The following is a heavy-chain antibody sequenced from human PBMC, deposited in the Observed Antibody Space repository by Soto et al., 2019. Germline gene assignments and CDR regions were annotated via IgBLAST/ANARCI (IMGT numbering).Heavy chain of an antibody. CDR1: GGSVSSGSYY. CDR3: ARLERTTNWLFDY. CDR2: IYYSWST. V-gene: IGHV4-61*01. Sequence: SETLALTCTVSGGSVSSGSYYWSWIRQPPGKGLEWIGYIYYSWSTNYTPSLKSRVTISVDTSKNQFSLKLSSVTAADTAVYYCARLERTTNWLFDYWGQGTLVTVSS. D-gene: IGHD7-27*01. J-gene: IGHJ4*02.